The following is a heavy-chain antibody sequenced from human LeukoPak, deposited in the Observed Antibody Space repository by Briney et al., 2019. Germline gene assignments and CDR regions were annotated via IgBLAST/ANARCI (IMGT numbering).Heavy chain of an antibody. Sequence: GGSLRLSCAASGFTFSSYWMSWVRQAPGKGLEWVANIKQDGSEKYYLDSVKGRFTIPRDNAKNTLYLQMNSLRAEDTAVYYCARDSSGWYGHPKNEDYWGQGTLVTVSS. J-gene: IGHJ4*02. CDR1: GFTFSSYW. CDR3: ARDSSGWYGHPKNEDY. D-gene: IGHD6-19*01. CDR2: IKQDGSEK. V-gene: IGHV3-7*01.